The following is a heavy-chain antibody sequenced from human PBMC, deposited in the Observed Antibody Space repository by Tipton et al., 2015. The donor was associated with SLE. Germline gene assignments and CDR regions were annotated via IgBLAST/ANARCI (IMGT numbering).Heavy chain of an antibody. Sequence: TLSLTCTVSGGSISSYYWSWIRQPPGKGLEWIGYIYYSGSTNYNPSLKSRVTISGDTSKNQFSLRLSSVTAADTAVYYCAGGELRYGDYDFYYWGQGSLVTVSS. CDR3: AGGELRYGDYDFYY. D-gene: IGHD4-17*01. CDR2: IYYSGST. V-gene: IGHV4-59*01. J-gene: IGHJ4*02. CDR1: GGSISSYY.